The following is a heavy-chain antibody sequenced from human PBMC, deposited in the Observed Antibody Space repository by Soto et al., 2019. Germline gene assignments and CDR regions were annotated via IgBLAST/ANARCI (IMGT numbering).Heavy chain of an antibody. D-gene: IGHD4-17*01. J-gene: IGHJ6*02. CDR3: AILDFGDYLLSYGVDV. CDR1: GFPFRSYE. CDR2: ITSSSAAI. Sequence: EVQLVESGGALVHPGGSLRLSCAVSGFPFRSYEMNWVRQAPGKGPVWVSYITSSSAAIYYAASVKGRFTVSRDNAKNSLYLQMNSLRAEDTAVYYCAILDFGDYLLSYGVDVWGQGTTVTVSS. V-gene: IGHV3-48*03.